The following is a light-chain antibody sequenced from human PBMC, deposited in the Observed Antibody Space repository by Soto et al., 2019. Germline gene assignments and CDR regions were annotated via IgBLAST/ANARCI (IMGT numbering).Light chain of an antibody. Sequence: VLTQSPCTLSLSPGERATLSCRASQSVSSSYLAWYQQKPGQAPRLLIYGASSRATGIPDRFSGSGSGTDFTLTISRLEPEDFAVYYCQQYGSSPLTFGGGTKVAIK. CDR2: GAS. V-gene: IGKV3-20*01. J-gene: IGKJ4*01. CDR1: QSVSSSY. CDR3: QQYGSSPLT.